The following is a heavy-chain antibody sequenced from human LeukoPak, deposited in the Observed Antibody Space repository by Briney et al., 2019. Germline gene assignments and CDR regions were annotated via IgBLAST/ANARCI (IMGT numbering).Heavy chain of an antibody. Sequence: GASVKVSCKASGYTFTSYGISWVRQAPGQGLEWMGWINPNSGGTNYAQKFQGRVTMTRDTSISTAYMELSRLRSDDTAVYYCARDGGGGGGYYYYMDVWGKGTTVTVSS. CDR1: GYTFTSYG. V-gene: IGHV1-2*02. D-gene: IGHD3-16*01. CDR2: INPNSGGT. CDR3: ARDGGGGGGYYYYMDV. J-gene: IGHJ6*03.